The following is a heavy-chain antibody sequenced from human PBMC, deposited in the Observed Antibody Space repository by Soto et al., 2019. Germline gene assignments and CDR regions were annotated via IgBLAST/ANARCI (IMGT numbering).Heavy chain of an antibody. D-gene: IGHD3-10*01. Sequence: QVQLQESGPGLVKPSQTLSLTCTVSGGSISSGGHYWSWIRQHPGKGLEWIGYIYYSGSTYYNPSLKSRVTISVDTSKNQFSLKLSSVTAADTAVYYCARDGLYGSGTYAFDIWGQRTMVTVSS. V-gene: IGHV4-31*03. CDR2: IYYSGST. CDR1: GGSISSGGHY. J-gene: IGHJ3*02. CDR3: ARDGLYGSGTYAFDI.